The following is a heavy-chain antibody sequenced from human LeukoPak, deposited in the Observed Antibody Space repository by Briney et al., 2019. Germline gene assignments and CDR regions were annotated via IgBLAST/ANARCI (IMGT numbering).Heavy chain of an antibody. V-gene: IGHV3-74*01. CDR3: ARVNYGGNFDY. J-gene: IGHJ4*02. CDR1: GFTFSSDW. Sequence: GGSLRLSCAASGFTFSSDWMHWVRQAPGKGLVWVSRISGDGSTTTCADSVKGRFTISRDNAKNTLYLQMNSLRADDTAVYYCARVNYGGNFDYWGQGTLVTVSS. D-gene: IGHD4-23*01. CDR2: ISGDGSTT.